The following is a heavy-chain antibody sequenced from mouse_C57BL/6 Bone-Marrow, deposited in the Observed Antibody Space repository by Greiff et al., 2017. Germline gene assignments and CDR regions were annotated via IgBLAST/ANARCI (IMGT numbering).Heavy chain of an antibody. CDR2: INPSNGGT. D-gene: IGHD2-1*01. V-gene: IGHV1-53*01. CDR1: GYTFTSYW. CDR3: ARNGGNYPMDY. Sequence: QVQLQQPGTELVKPGASVKLSCKASGYTFTSYWMHWVKQRPGQGLEWIGNINPSNGGTKYTEKFKSKATLTVDKSSSTAYLQLSSLTSEDSAVYYCARNGGNYPMDYWGQGPSVTVSS. J-gene: IGHJ4*01.